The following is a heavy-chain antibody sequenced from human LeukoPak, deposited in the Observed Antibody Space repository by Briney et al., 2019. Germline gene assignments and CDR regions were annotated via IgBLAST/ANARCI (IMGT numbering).Heavy chain of an antibody. D-gene: IGHD2-15*01. CDR1: GFTFSSYS. CDR2: ISSSSSYI. CDR3: AREGYCSGGSCYSGGHYYGMDV. J-gene: IGHJ6*02. Sequence: GGSLRLSCAASGFTFSSYSMYWVRQAPGKGLEWVSSISSSSSYIYYADSVKGRFTISRDNAKNSLYLQMNSLRAEDTAVYYCAREGYCSGGSCYSGGHYYGMDVWGQGTTVTVSS. V-gene: IGHV3-21*01.